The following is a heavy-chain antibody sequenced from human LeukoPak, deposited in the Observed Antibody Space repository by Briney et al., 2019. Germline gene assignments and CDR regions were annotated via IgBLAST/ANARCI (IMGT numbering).Heavy chain of an antibody. CDR2: ISAYNGNA. CDR1: GYAFSRYG. V-gene: IGHV1-18*01. J-gene: IGHJ4*02. Sequence: ASVKVSCKASGYAFSRYGINWVRQAPGQGLEWVGGISAYNGNANYAQNLQGRVTMTTDTSSSTAYMELRSLRSDDTAVYYCARGYGHDYWGQGTLVTVSS. D-gene: IGHD2-15*01. CDR3: ARGYGHDY.